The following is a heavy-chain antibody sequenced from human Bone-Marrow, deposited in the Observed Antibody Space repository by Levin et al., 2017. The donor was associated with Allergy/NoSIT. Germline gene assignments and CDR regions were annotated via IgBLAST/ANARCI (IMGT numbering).Heavy chain of an antibody. CDR1: GFIFSNYG. V-gene: IGHV3-30*18. CDR2: ISYDGTNK. CDR3: AKDREACSGTSDTYGMEG. D-gene: IGHD2-2*01. Sequence: LPGGSLRLSCAASGFIFSNYGMHWVRQAPGKGLEWVAAISYDGTNKYYGDDVKGRFSISRDNSKNTVYLQMNSLRTEDTAVYHCAKDREACSGTSDTYGMEGWGQGTSVTVS. J-gene: IGHJ6*02.